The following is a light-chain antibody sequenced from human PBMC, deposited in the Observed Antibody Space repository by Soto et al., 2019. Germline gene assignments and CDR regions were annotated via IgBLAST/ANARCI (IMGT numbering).Light chain of an antibody. CDR3: QQYGSSPRG. Sequence: EIVLTQSPGTLSVSPGERATLSCRASQSVSSNFAWYQQKPGQAASLLIYGASTRATGITDRLSGSGSGTDFTLTISRLEPEDFEVYYCQQYGSSPRGFGQGTKVDIK. V-gene: IGKV3-20*01. J-gene: IGKJ1*01. CDR1: QSVSSN. CDR2: GAS.